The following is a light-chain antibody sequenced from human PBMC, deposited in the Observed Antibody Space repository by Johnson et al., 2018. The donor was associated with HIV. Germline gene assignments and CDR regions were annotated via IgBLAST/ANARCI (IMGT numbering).Light chain of an antibody. CDR1: SSDMGNYA. CDR2: ENN. V-gene: IGLV1-51*02. CDR3: GTWDSSLSAGENV. Sequence: QSVLTQPPSVSAAPGQKVTISCSGSSSDMGNYAVSWYQQLPGTAPKLLIYENNKRPSGIPDRFSGSKSGTSATLGITGLQTGDEADYYCGTWDSSLSAGENVFGTGTKVTVL. J-gene: IGLJ1*01.